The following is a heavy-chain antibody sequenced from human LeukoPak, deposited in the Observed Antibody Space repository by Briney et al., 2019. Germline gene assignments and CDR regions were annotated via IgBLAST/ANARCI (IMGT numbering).Heavy chain of an antibody. V-gene: IGHV3-23*01. D-gene: IGHD4-17*01. J-gene: IGHJ4*02. CDR1: GFTFSSHG. Sequence: PVGSLRLSCAASGFTFSSHGMCWVRQAPGRGLEWVSSISIGGDTTYSDSVKGRFTISRDNSKNTLYLQLDRLRAEDTAIYYCAKEIRPNDCWGQGTLVTVSS. CDR3: AKEIRPNDC. CDR2: ISIGGDTT.